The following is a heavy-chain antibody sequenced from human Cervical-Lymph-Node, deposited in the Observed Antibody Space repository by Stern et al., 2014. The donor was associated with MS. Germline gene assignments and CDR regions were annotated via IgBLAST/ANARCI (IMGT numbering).Heavy chain of an antibody. CDR2: IDPNSGGT. J-gene: IGHJ6*02. CDR1: EHTFTGHY. CDR3: ADGYSSSSYDMGV. Sequence: QMQLVQSGAEVKKPGASVKVSCKASEHTFTGHYVHWVRQAPGQGFEWMGRIDPNSGGTNYEQKFQGRVTVTIDTSITTAYMELSGLTSDDTAVYYCADGYSSSSYDMGVWGQGTTVTVSS. V-gene: IGHV1-2*06. D-gene: IGHD6-6*01.